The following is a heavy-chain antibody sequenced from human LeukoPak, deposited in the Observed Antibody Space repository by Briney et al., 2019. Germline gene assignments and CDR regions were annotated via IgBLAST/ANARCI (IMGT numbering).Heavy chain of an antibody. V-gene: IGHV3-30*02. CDR1: GFIFSSYG. CDR2: IRYDGSNK. J-gene: IGHJ4*02. D-gene: IGHD6-19*01. CDR3: ARDQGESSGLYYFDY. Sequence: AGGSLRLSCAASGFIFSSYGMHWVRQAPGKGLEWVAFIRYDGSNKYYADSVKGRFTISRDNSKNTLYLQMNSLRAEDTAVYYCARDQGESSGLYYFDYWGQGTLVTVSS.